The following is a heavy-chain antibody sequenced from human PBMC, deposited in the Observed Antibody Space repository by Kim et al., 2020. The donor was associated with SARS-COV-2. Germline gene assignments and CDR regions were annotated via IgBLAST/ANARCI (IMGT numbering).Heavy chain of an antibody. CDR2: K. V-gene: IGHV3-7*01. Sequence: KYYVDSVKGRFTISRDNAKNSLYLQMNSLRAEDTAVYYCATSRLGEYFQHWGQGTLVTVSS. D-gene: IGHD4-17*01. CDR3: ATSRLGEYFQH. J-gene: IGHJ1*01.